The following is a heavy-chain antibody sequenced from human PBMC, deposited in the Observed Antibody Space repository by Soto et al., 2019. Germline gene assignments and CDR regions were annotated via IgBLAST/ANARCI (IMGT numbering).Heavy chain of an antibody. V-gene: IGHV3-74*01. CDR2: INPAGTIT. Sequence: MQMVESGGGSVQPGGSLRLSCAASGFPFSHYWMHWVRQTPGKGLVWVSRINPAGTITNYADAVEGRFTISRDNADSASFLQMNSLSAEDPAIYYCTSDTFGLRDTWGQGTLVTVSS. CDR3: TSDTFGLRDT. CDR1: GFPFSHYW. D-gene: IGHD3-16*01. J-gene: IGHJ5*02.